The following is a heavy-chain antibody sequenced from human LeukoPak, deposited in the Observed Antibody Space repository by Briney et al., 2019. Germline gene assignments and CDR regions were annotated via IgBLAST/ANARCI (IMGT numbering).Heavy chain of an antibody. J-gene: IGHJ5*02. Sequence: GESLRLSCSASGFDFRMHAMHWVRQAPGKGLEWVAMIWRGGNYKFYVDAVKGRCNIFRDDFRSTFYLQMDSLTADDTAVYYCVTDPPDSGWAFWSWGQGALVTVSA. D-gene: IGHD6-25*01. CDR1: GFDFRMHA. CDR2: IWRGGNYK. CDR3: VTDPPDSGWAFWS. V-gene: IGHV3-33*01.